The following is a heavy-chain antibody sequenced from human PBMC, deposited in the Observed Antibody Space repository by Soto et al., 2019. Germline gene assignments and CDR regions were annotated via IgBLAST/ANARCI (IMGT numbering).Heavy chain of an antibody. V-gene: IGHV1-69*13. CDR3: ARVAFRSLVVATIPNWFDT. CDR1: GGTFSSYA. J-gene: IGHJ5*02. D-gene: IGHD5-12*01. Sequence: SVKVSCKASGGTFSSYAISWVRQAPGQGLEWMGGIIPIFGTANYAQKFQGRVTITADESTSTAYMELSSLRSEDTAVYYCARVAFRSLVVATIPNWFDTWGQGTLVTVSS. CDR2: IIPIFGTA.